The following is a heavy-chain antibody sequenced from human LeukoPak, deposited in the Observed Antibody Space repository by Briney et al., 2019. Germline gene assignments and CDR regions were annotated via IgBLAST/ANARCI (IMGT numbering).Heavy chain of an antibody. CDR1: GYTFTNYG. Sequence: ASVKVSCKASGYTFTNYGISWVRQAPGQGLEWMGWISAYNGDTNYAQKFQGRVTMTTDTSTTTAYMELRSLRSDDTAVYYCARDPSNSSGWRXFFDYWGQGTLVTVSS. J-gene: IGHJ4*02. D-gene: IGHD6-19*01. CDR3: ARDPSNSSGWRXFFDY. V-gene: IGHV1-18*01. CDR2: ISAYNGDT.